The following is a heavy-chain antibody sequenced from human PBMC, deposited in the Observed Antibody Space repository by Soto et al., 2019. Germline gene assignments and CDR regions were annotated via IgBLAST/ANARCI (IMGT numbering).Heavy chain of an antibody. CDR1: GGTFSSYA. CDR3: AGDGYNMCDY. V-gene: IGHV1-69*05. Sequence: QVQLVQSVAEVKKPGSSVKVSCKASGGTFSSYAISWVRQAPGQGLEWMGGIIPIFGTANYAQKFQGRVTSTSDESTSTAYMELSSMRSEDTAGYYCAGDGYNMCDYWGQGTLVTVAS. CDR2: IIPIFGTA. J-gene: IGHJ4*02. D-gene: IGHD5-12*01.